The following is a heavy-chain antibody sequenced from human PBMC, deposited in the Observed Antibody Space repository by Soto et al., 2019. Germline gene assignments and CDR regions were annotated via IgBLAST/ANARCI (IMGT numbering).Heavy chain of an antibody. Sequence: SETLYLTCTVSGGSISSSSYYWGWIRQPPGKGLEWIGSIYYSGSTYYNPSLKGRVTISVDTSKNQFSLKLSSVTAADTAVYYCSRYGRIEHRYHLYYSRQRTLVPGSS. CDR2: IYYSGST. J-gene: IGHJ4*02. CDR1: GGSISSSSYY. D-gene: IGHD2-2*01. CDR3: SRYGRIEHRYHLYY. V-gene: IGHV4-39*01.